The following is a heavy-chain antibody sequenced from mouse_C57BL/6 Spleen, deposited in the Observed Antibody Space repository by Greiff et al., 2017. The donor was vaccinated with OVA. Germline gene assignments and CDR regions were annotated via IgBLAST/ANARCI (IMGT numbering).Heavy chain of an antibody. CDR2: IHPSSGYT. Sequence: QVQLKESGAELAKPGASVKLSCKASGYTFTSYWMHWVKQRPGQGLEWIGYIHPSSGYTKYNQKFKDKATLTADKSSSTAYMQLSSLTYEDSAVYYCTRSGLGPYFDYWGQGTTLTVSS. CDR1: GYTFTSYW. J-gene: IGHJ2*01. D-gene: IGHD3-3*01. V-gene: IGHV1-7*01. CDR3: TRSGLGPYFDY.